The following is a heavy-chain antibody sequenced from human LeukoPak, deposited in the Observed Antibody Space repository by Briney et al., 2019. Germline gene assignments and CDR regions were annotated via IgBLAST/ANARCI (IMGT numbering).Heavy chain of an antibody. J-gene: IGHJ3*02. CDR3: ARDRAPGSWQGALDI. CDR1: GFTFSTYG. CDR2: IRYDGSDE. Sequence: GGSLRLSCAASGFTFSTYGMHWVRQAPGKGLEWVAFIRYDGSDEYYADSVKGRFTISRDNSKNTLYLQMNSLRAEDTAVYYCARDRAPGSWQGALDIWGQGTMVTVSS. D-gene: IGHD1-26*01. V-gene: IGHV3-30*02.